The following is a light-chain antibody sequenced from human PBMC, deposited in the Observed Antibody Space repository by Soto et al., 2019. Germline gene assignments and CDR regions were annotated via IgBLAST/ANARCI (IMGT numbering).Light chain of an antibody. J-gene: IGKJ3*01. Sequence: DIVMTQSPDSLGVSLGERATINCKSSQTVLYSSNNKNYLAWYQQKPGQPPKLLIYWASTRESGVPDRFSGSGSGTYFTLTINSLQAEDVAVYYCQQYYISPFTFGPGTKVDIK. CDR3: QQYYISPFT. CDR1: QTVLYSSNNKNY. V-gene: IGKV4-1*01. CDR2: WAS.